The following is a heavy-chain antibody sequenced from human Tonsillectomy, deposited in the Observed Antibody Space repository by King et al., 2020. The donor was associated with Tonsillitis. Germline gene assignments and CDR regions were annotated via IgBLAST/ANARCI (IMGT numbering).Heavy chain of an antibody. CDR2: ISGSGGSK. V-gene: IGHV3-23*04. CDR1: GFTFSSYA. J-gene: IGHJ2*01. CDR3: AKADMGFDL. Sequence: VQLVESGGGLVQPGGSLILSCSASGFTFSSYAMSWVRQAPGKGLEWGSTISGSGGSKYYADSVKGRFTISRDNSKNTLYLQMNSLRAEDTAVYYCAKADMGFDLWGRGTLVTVSS.